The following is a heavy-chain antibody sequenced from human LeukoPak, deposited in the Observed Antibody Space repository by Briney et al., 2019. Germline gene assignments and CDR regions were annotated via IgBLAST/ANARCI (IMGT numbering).Heavy chain of an antibody. D-gene: IGHD3-3*01. CDR1: GGSISSSNW. V-gene: IGHV4-4*02. CDR2: IYHSGST. CDR3: ARAIDFWSGYYSGPYFDY. Sequence: SGTLSLTCAVSGGSISSSNWWSWVRQPPGKGLEWIGEIYHSGSTNYNPSLKSRVTISVDKSKNQFSLKLSSVTAADTAVYYCARAIDFWSGYYSGPYFDYWGQGTLVTVSS. J-gene: IGHJ4*02.